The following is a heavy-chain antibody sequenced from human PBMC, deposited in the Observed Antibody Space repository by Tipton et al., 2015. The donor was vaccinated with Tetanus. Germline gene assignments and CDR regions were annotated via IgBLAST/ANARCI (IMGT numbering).Heavy chain of an antibody. Sequence: LRLSCDVSGGSISSGHSWNWIRQPPGEGLEWIGFTSHSGHTFYKSSLESRVTISVDRSKNQFSLKLSSVSAADTAVYYCARARRNDKTYWFDSWGQGISVTFSS. V-gene: IGHV4-30-2*01. J-gene: IGHJ5*01. D-gene: IGHD5-24*01. CDR3: ARARRNDKTYWFDS. CDR2: TSHSGHT. CDR1: GGSISSGHS.